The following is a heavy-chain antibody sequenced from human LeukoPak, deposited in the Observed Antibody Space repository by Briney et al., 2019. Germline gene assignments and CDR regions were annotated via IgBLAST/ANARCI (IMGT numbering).Heavy chain of an antibody. CDR2: ISYDGSNK. D-gene: IGHD1-26*01. CDR1: GFTFSSYA. Sequence: GGSLRLSCVASGFTFSSYAMHWVRQAPGKGLEWVAVISYDGSNKYYADSVKGRFTISRDNSKNTLYLQMNSLRAEDTAVYYCARGDVGAVDYWGQGTLVTVSS. CDR3: ARGDVGAVDY. J-gene: IGHJ4*02. V-gene: IGHV3-30-3*01.